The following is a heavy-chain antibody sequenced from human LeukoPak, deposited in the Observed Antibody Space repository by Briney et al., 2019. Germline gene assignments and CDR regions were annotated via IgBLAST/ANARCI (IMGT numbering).Heavy chain of an antibody. Sequence: PGGSLRLSCAASGFTFSSYGMHWVRQAPGKGLEWVAVISYDGSNKYYADSVKGRFTISRDNSKNTLYLQMNSLRAEDTAVYYRARDLGATVTYYYFDYWGQGTLVTVSS. CDR3: ARDLGATVTYYYFDY. V-gene: IGHV3-30*03. CDR1: GFTFSSYG. J-gene: IGHJ4*02. CDR2: ISYDGSNK. D-gene: IGHD4-17*01.